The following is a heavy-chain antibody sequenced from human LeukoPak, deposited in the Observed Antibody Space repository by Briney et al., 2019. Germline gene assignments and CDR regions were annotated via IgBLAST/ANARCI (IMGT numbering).Heavy chain of an antibody. CDR3: AIMHGYYDGSGYWVQ. Sequence: QSGGSLRLSCAASGFTFGSYAMSWVRQAPGKGLEWVSFISPNADRTSKADSVEGRFTISRDNPRNTLHLQMNSLRDDDTAVYYCAIMHGYYDGSGYWVQWGQGTLVTVSS. CDR2: ISPNADRT. D-gene: IGHD3-22*01. J-gene: IGHJ4*02. V-gene: IGHV3-23*01. CDR1: GFTFGSYA.